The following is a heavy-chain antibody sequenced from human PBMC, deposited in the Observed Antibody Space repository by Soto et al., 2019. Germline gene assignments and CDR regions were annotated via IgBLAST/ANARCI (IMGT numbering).Heavy chain of an antibody. V-gene: IGHV3-15*07. CDR1: GFTFSNAW. Sequence: EVQLVESGGGLVKPGGSLRLSCAASGFTFSNAWMNWVRQAPGKGLEWVGGIKSKTDGGTTDYAATVKGKFTISRDDSKNTLYLEMNSLKNEETAVYYCTTETYYDFWSGYWWGQGTLVTVSS. CDR2: IKSKTDGGTT. J-gene: IGHJ4*02. CDR3: TTETYYDFWSGYW. D-gene: IGHD3-3*01.